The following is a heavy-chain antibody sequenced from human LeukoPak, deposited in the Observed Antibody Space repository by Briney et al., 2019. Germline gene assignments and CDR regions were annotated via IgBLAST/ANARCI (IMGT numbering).Heavy chain of an antibody. CDR3: ARAVADIRNGLDI. V-gene: IGHV3-74*01. J-gene: IGHJ3*02. CDR1: GFTFSSYA. D-gene: IGHD2-15*01. Sequence: PGGSLRLSCAASGFTFSSYAMSWVRQAPGKGLVWVSRISSDESTTNYADSVKGRFAISRDNAKNTLYLQMNSLRVEDTAVYYCARAVADIRNGLDIWGQGTMVTVSS. CDR2: ISSDESTT.